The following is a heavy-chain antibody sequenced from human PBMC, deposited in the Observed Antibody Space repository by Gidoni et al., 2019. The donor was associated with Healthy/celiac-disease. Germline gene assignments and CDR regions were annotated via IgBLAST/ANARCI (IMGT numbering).Heavy chain of an antibody. CDR1: GGSFSGYY. Sequence: QVQLQQWGAGLLKPSETLSLTCAVYGGSFSGYYYQAKPQPPGRGLEWIGEINHSGSTNYNPSLKSRVTISVDTSKNQFSLKLSSVTASDTAVYYCARSKSPSRLLTLPGRYFDYWGQGTLVTVSS. D-gene: IGHD2-8*01. V-gene: IGHV4-34*01. CDR3: ARSKSPSRLLTLPGRYFDY. J-gene: IGHJ4*02. CDR2: INHSGST.